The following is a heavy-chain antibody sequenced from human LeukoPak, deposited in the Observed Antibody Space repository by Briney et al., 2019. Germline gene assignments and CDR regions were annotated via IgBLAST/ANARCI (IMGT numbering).Heavy chain of an antibody. V-gene: IGHV3-74*01. J-gene: IGHJ1*01. CDR1: GFTFSSYW. CDR2: INSDETIS. D-gene: IGHD3-16*01. CDR3: LYGGYFQH. Sequence: GGSLRLSCAASGFTFSSYWMHWVRQVPNQGLMWVSRINSDETISEYVDSVNGRFTISRDNAKNTPYLQMNSLRAEDTAVYFCLYGGYFQHWGQGTLVTVSS.